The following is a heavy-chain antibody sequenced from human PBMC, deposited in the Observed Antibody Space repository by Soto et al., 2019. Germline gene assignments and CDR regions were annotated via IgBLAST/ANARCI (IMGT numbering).Heavy chain of an antibody. CDR2: ISYDGSNK. CDR3: AKGSAFYDYIWGSYRYTEYFDY. J-gene: IGHJ4*02. D-gene: IGHD3-16*02. CDR1: GFTFSSYG. V-gene: IGHV3-30*18. Sequence: GGSLRLSCAASGFTFSSYGMHWVRQAPGKGLEWVAVISYDGSNKYYADSVKGRFTISRDNSKNTLYLQVNSLRAEDTAVYYCAKGSAFYDYIWGSYRYTEYFDYWGQGTLVTVSS.